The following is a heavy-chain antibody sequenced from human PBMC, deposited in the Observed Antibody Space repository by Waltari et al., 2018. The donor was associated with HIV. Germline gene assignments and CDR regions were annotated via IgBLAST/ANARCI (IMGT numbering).Heavy chain of an antibody. V-gene: IGHV3-48*01. J-gene: IGHJ6*02. CDR2: ISSSSSTI. Sequence: EVQLVESGGGLVQPGGSLRLSCAVSGFTFSSYSMNWVRQAPGKGLECVSYISSSSSTIYYADSVKGRFTISRDKAKNSLYLQMNSLRAEDTAVYYCARDRGYSSTHYGMDVWGQGTTVTVSS. CDR1: GFTFSSYS. CDR3: ARDRGYSSTHYGMDV. D-gene: IGHD6-13*01.